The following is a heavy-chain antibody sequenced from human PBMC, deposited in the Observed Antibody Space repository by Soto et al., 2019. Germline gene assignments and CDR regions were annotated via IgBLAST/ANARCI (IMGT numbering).Heavy chain of an antibody. Sequence: QVQLVQSGAEVKKPGSSVKGSCKAYVGNFSSYAISWVRQAPGQGLEWIGVIITMFGTANYAQKFQGRVTINADESKSNSYMELCSLRYEDRAVYYCARDSGGMGYYDSSGYYFPFDYWGQGTLVTVSS. D-gene: IGHD3-22*01. CDR3: ARDSGGMGYYDSSGYYFPFDY. V-gene: IGHV1-69*01. CDR1: VGNFSSYA. CDR2: IITMFGTA. J-gene: IGHJ4*02.